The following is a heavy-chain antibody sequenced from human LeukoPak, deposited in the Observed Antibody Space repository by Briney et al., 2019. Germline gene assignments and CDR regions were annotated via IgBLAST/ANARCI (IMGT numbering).Heavy chain of an antibody. CDR1: GGSISSNTYY. D-gene: IGHD2-15*01. Sequence: PSETLSLTCTVSGGSISSNTYYWGWIRQPPGKGLEWIGSIYYSGSTYYNPSLKSRVTISVDTSKNQFSLKLSSVTAADTAMYFCVVVVVPGWFDPWGQGTLVTVSS. V-gene: IGHV4-39*01. CDR3: VVVVVPGWFDP. CDR2: IYYSGST. J-gene: IGHJ5*02.